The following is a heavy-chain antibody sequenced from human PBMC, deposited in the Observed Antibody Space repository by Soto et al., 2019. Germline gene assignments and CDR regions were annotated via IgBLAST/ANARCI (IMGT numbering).Heavy chain of an antibody. D-gene: IGHD6-13*01. J-gene: IGHJ5*02. CDR2: INHSGST. Sequence: SETLSHTWAVDGGSFSGYYGSWIRQHPGKGLEWIGEINHSGSTNYNPSLKSRVTISVDTSKNQFSLKLSSVTAADTAVYYCARGVAAAGRWGGNWFDPWGQGTLVTVSS. CDR1: GGSFSGYY. CDR3: ARGVAAAGRWGGNWFDP. V-gene: IGHV4-34*01.